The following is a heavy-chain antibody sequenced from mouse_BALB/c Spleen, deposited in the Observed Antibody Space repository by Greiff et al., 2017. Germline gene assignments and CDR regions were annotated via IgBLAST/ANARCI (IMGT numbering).Heavy chain of an antibody. V-gene: IGHV5-17*02. D-gene: IGHD1-1*01. CDR2: ISSGSSTI. CDR1: GFTFSSFG. J-gene: IGHJ2*01. CDR3: ARYYYGSSPRYFDY. Sequence: EVQLVESGGGLVQPGGSRKLSCAASGFTFSSFGMHWVRQAPEKGLEWVAYISSGSSTIYYADTVKGRFTISRDNPKNTLFLQMTSLRSEDTAMYYCARYYYGSSPRYFDYWGQGTTLTVSS.